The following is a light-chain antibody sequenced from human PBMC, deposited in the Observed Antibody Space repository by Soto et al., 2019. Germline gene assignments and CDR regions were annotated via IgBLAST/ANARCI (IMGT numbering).Light chain of an antibody. CDR1: SSDVGGYNY. Sequence: QSVLTQPRSVSGSPGQSVTISCTGTSSDVGGYNYVSWYQQHPGKAPKLMIYDVSERPSGVPDRFSGSKSGNTASLTISGLQAEDEADYSCCSYAGSYTFVFAPGTKVTVL. CDR3: CSYAGSYTFV. V-gene: IGLV2-11*01. J-gene: IGLJ1*01. CDR2: DVS.